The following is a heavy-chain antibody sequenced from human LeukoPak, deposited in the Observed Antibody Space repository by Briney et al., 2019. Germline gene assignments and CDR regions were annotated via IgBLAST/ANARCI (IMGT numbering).Heavy chain of an antibody. J-gene: IGHJ4*02. CDR3: ARVLNVPKLIDS. CDR2: VFQLQTVRT. D-gene: IGHD3-16*01. Sequence: SETLSLTCTVSGSSITNTYYWAWFRQPPGKGLEWIGTVFQLQTVRTFSNPSLESRVTLSLYTSQNQFSLNLTSVTAADTALYFCARVLNVPKLIDSWGQGTLVTVSS. V-gene: IGHV4-38-2*02. CDR1: GSSITNTYY.